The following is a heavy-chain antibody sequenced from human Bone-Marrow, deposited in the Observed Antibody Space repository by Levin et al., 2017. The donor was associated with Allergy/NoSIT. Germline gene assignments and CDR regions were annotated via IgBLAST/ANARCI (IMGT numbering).Heavy chain of an antibody. D-gene: IGHD6-13*01. Sequence: PAGGSLRLSCVGSGFTFSSYEMNWVRQAPGKGLEWVSYINSGRGSIIYYADSVRGRFTISRDNAKNSLYLQMNSLRAGDTAVYYCASYSIPNGRFDTWGQGTLVTVSS. CDR1: GFTFSSYE. V-gene: IGHV3-48*03. J-gene: IGHJ5*02. CDR2: INSGRGSII. CDR3: ASYSIPNGRFDT.